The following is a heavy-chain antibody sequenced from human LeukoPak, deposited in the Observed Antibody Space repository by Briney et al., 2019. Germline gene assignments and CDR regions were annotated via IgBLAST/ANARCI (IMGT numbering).Heavy chain of an antibody. CDR2: IYTSGST. J-gene: IGHJ4*02. V-gene: IGHV4-61*02. Sequence: SQTLSLTCTVSGGSISSAGYYWSWIRQPAGKGLEWIGRIYTSGSTNYNPSLKSRVTISVDTSKNHFSPKLTSVTAADTAVYYCARGTSYYGSGTYYSSLYFDYWGQGTLVTVSS. CDR3: ARGTSYYGSGTYYSSLYFDY. D-gene: IGHD3-10*01. CDR1: GGSISSAGYY.